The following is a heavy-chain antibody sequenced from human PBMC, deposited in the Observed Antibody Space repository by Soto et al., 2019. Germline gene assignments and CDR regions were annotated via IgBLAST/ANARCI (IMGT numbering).Heavy chain of an antibody. J-gene: IGHJ4*02. CDR1: NGSISGFY. Sequence: QVQLQESGPGLVKPSETLSLTCSVSNGSISGFYWTWIRQPPGKILEWIGYIHYSGRTDYNPSLTSQATMSVDTPKNQFSLNLKSITAADTAVYYCVRVGVGIGNHFDSWGRGTLVTVSS. CDR2: IHYSGRT. D-gene: IGHD1-26*01. CDR3: VRVGVGIGNHFDS. V-gene: IGHV4-59*12.